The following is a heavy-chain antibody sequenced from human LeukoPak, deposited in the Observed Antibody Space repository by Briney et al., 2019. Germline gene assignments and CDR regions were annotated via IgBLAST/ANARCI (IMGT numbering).Heavy chain of an antibody. Sequence: GGSLRLACAASGFTFSSYAMSWVRQAPGKGLEWVSAISGSGGSTYYADSVKGRFTISRDNSKNTLYLQMNSLRAEDTAVYYCAKSGSITMIVVVDNWGQGTLVTVSS. CDR1: GFTFSSYA. D-gene: IGHD3-22*01. CDR2: ISGSGGST. CDR3: AKSGSITMIVVVDN. V-gene: IGHV3-23*01. J-gene: IGHJ4*02.